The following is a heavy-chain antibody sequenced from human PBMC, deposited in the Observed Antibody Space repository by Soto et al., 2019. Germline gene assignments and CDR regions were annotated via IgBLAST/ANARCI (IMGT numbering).Heavy chain of an antibody. CDR2: IRSKAHSFAT. CDR1: GFTFTGSA. CDR3: TTNRPGYSFGTHGFDY. D-gene: IGHD5-18*01. J-gene: IGHJ4*02. Sequence: PGGSLSLSCAASGFTFTGSAMHWVRQASGKGLEWVGRIRSKAHSFATTYTASVTGRFTISRDVSKNTAYLQMNSLKSEDTAVYYCTTNRPGYSFGTHGFDYWGQGILVTVSS. V-gene: IGHV3-73*01.